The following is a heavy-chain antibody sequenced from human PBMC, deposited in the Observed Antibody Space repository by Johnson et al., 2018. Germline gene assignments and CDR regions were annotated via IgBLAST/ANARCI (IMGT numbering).Heavy chain of an antibody. V-gene: IGHV3-30*18. CDR3: AKTLPRGPQGASATFDY. CDR1: GFIFSTYG. Sequence: QVQLVQSVGGVVQPWRSLRLSCAASGFIFSTYGIHWVRQAPGKGLEWVAVISYDGSNTYFRDSVKGRFTISRDNSKNTVYLQMNSLRAEDTAVYYCAKTLPRGPQGASATFDYWGQGTLVTVSS. CDR2: ISYDGSNT. J-gene: IGHJ4*02. D-gene: IGHD2/OR15-2a*01.